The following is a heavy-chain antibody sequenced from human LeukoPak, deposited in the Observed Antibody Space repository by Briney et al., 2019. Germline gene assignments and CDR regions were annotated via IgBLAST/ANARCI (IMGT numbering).Heavy chain of an antibody. J-gene: IGHJ4*02. D-gene: IGHD3-22*01. CDR2: IYSGGST. CDR3: AKDSSGYYFEA. Sequence: GGSLRLSCAASGFTVSSNYMSWVRQAPGKGLEWVSVIYSGGSTYYADSVKGRFTISRDNSKNTLYLQMNSLRAEDTAVYYCAKDSSGYYFEAWGQGTLVTVSS. CDR1: GFTVSSNY. V-gene: IGHV3-53*05.